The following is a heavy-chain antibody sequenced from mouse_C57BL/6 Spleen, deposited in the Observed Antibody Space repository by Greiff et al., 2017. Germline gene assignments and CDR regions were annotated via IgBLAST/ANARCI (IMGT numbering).Heavy chain of an antibody. V-gene: IGHV1-42*01. CDR3: ARYYYAPYYFDY. Sequence: VQLKESGPELVKPGASVKISCKASGYSFTGYYMNWVKQSPEKSLECIGEINPSTGGTTYNQKFKAKATLTVDTSSSTAYMQLKSLTSEDSAVYYCARYYYAPYYFDYWGQGTTLTVSS. CDR1: GYSFTGYY. D-gene: IGHD1-1*01. CDR2: INPSTGGT. J-gene: IGHJ2*01.